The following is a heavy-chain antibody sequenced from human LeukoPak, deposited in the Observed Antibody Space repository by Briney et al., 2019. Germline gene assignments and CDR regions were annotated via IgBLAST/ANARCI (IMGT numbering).Heavy chain of an antibody. D-gene: IGHD6-13*01. Sequence: GGSLRLSCVASGFTFSSHSMNWVRQAPGKGLEWVSSISTSSIYIYYANSLKGRFTISRDNAKNSLYLQMNSLRAEDTAVYYCARDRAAAAGNFDYWGQGTLVTVSS. V-gene: IGHV3-21*04. J-gene: IGHJ4*02. CDR2: ISTSSIYI. CDR1: GFTFSSHS. CDR3: ARDRAAAAGNFDY.